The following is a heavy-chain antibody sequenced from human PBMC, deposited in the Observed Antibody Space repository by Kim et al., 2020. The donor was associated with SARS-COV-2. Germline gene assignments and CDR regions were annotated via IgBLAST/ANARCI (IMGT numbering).Heavy chain of an antibody. CDR2: IYYSGST. V-gene: IGHV4-31*03. CDR1: GGSISSGGYY. D-gene: IGHD4-17*01. Sequence: SETLSLTCTVSGGSISSGGYYWSWIRQHPGKGLEWIGYIYYSGSTYYNPSLKSRVTISVDTSKNQFSLKLSSVTAADTAVYYCASMPATVTTPVPFDYWGQGTLVTVSS. CDR3: ASMPATVTTPVPFDY. J-gene: IGHJ4*02.